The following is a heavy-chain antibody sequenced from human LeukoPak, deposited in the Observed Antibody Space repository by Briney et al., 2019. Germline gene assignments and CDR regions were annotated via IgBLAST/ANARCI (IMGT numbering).Heavy chain of an antibody. CDR1: GGSISSSSYC. J-gene: IGHJ4*02. D-gene: IGHD6-6*01. Sequence: SETLSLTCTVSGGSISSSSYCWGWIRQPPGKGLEWIGSIYYSGSTYYNPSLKSRVTISVGTSKNQFSLKLSSVTAADTAVYYCARDGIEYSSSSVRIDYWGQGTLVTVSS. CDR3: ARDGIEYSSSSVRIDY. V-gene: IGHV4-39*07. CDR2: IYYSGST.